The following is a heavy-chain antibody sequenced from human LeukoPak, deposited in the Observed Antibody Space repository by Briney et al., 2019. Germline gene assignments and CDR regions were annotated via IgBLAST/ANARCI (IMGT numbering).Heavy chain of an antibody. CDR1: GGSISSYY. Sequence: SETLSLTCTVSGGSISSYYWSWIRQPPGKGLEWIGYVYYSGSTNYNPSLKSRVAISIDTSKNQFSLKLSSVTAADTAMYYCARAAPSYYGSGSLGSYYYGMDVWGQGTTVTVSS. CDR3: ARAAPSYYGSGSLGSYYYGMDV. J-gene: IGHJ6*02. D-gene: IGHD3-10*01. CDR2: VYYSGST. V-gene: IGHV4-59*01.